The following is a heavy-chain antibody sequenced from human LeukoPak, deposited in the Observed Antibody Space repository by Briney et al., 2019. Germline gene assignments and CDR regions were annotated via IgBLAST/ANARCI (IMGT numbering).Heavy chain of an antibody. CDR2: IIPIFGTA. D-gene: IGHD1-26*01. Sequence: ASVKVSCKASGGTFSSYAISWVRQAPGQGLEWMGGIIPIFGTANYAQKFQGRVAITADESTSTAYMELSSLRSEDTAVYYCARAGTGSYYAFDYWGQGTLVTVSS. V-gene: IGHV1-69*13. CDR3: ARAGTGSYYAFDY. CDR1: GGTFSSYA. J-gene: IGHJ4*02.